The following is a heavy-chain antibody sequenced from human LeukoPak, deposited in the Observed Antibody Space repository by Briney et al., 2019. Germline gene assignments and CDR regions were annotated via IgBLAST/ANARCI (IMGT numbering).Heavy chain of an antibody. V-gene: IGHV3-23*01. CDR2: ISGSGGST. D-gene: IGHD5-24*01. Sequence: GGSLRLSCAASGFTFSSYAMSWVRQAPGKGLEGVSAISGSGGSTYYADSVKGRFTISRDNSKNTLYLQMNSLRAEDTAVYYCARPLRDGYNFDAFDIWGQGTMVTVSS. CDR3: ARPLRDGYNFDAFDI. J-gene: IGHJ3*02. CDR1: GFTFSSYA.